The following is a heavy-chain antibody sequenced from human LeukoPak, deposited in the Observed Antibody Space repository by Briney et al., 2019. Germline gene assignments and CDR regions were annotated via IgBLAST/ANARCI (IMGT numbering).Heavy chain of an antibody. J-gene: IGHJ6*03. CDR2: INPESGGT. Sequence: GASVTVSRKASGYSFIGYYMHWVRQAPGKGLEGVGWINPESGGTNYAQKFQCRVTMTRDTSNTTAYMELSRLTSDDTGVYYCASGYSDYADYYNYYMDVWGKGTTVTVSS. V-gene: IGHV1-2*02. CDR1: GYSFIGYY. D-gene: IGHD4-11*01. CDR3: ASGYSDYADYYNYYMDV.